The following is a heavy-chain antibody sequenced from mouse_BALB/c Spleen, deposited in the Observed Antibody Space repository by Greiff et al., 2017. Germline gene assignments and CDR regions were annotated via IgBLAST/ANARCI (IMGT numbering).Heavy chain of an antibody. J-gene: IGHJ2*01. D-gene: IGHD2-14*01. V-gene: IGHV14-4*02. CDR1: GFNIKDYY. CDR2: IDPENGDT. CDR3: NARVREGNFDY. Sequence: VQLQQSGAELVRSGASVKLSCTASGFNIKDYYMHWVKQRPEQGLEWIGWIDPENGDTEYAPKFQGKATMTADTSSNTAYLQLSSLTSEDTAVYYCNARVREGNFDYWGQGTTLTVSS.